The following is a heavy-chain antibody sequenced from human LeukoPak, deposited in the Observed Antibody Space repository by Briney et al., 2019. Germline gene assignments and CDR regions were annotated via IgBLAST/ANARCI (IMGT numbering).Heavy chain of an antibody. J-gene: IGHJ5*02. CDR3: ARGKYQLLSNKWFDP. V-gene: IGHV4-38-2*02. Sequence: SETLSLTCTVSGDSISSGYYWGWIRQPPGKGLEWIGSIYHSGSTYYNPSLKSRVTISVDTSKNQFSLKLSSVTAADTAVYYCARGKYQLLSNKWFDPWGQGTLVTVSS. D-gene: IGHD2-2*01. CDR1: GDSISSGYY. CDR2: IYHSGST.